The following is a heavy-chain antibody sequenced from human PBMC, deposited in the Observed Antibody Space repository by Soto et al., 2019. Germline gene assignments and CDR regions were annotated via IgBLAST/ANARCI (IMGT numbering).Heavy chain of an antibody. CDR1: GYTFTGYY. Sequence: ASAKVSCKASGYTFTGYYVHWVRQAPGQGLEWMGWINPNSGDTYLAQRFQGRVTMNRDTSIGTAYMELRGLTSDDTAEYYCAKGGAIVAAGTRVYLYNAMDVWGQGTTVTVSS. CDR2: INPNSGDT. V-gene: IGHV1-2*02. J-gene: IGHJ6*02. D-gene: IGHD1-26*01. CDR3: AKGGAIVAAGTRVYLYNAMDV.